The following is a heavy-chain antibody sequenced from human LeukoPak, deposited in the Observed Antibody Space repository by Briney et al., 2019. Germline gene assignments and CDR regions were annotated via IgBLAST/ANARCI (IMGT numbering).Heavy chain of an antibody. J-gene: IGHJ4*02. CDR1: GLTFSGYW. CDR3: ARDAWGIDY. V-gene: IGHV3-7*01. Sequence: GGSLRLSCAASGLTFSGYWMTWVRQAPGKGLEWVANIKQDGSDKYYVDSVRGRFTISRDNAKNSLYLQMNTLRAEDTAVYYCARDAWGIDYWGQGTLVTVPS. CDR2: IKQDGSDK. D-gene: IGHD7-27*01.